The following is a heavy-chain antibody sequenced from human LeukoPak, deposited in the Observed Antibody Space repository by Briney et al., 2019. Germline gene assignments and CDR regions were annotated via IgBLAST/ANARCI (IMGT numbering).Heavy chain of an antibody. Sequence: PGGSLRLSCAASGFTFSSYSMNWVRQAPGKGLEWVSSISSSSSYIYYADSVKGRFTISRDNAKNSLYLQMNSLRAEDTAVYYCASTCTNGVCYGCWGQGTLVTVSS. CDR2: ISSSSSYI. V-gene: IGHV3-21*01. CDR1: GFTFSSYS. D-gene: IGHD2-8*01. CDR3: ASTCTNGVCYGC. J-gene: IGHJ4*02.